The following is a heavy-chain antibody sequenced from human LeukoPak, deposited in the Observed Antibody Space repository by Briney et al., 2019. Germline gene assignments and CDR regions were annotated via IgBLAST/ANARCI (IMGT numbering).Heavy chain of an antibody. CDR3: ARFKGGTGFDY. J-gene: IGHJ4*02. Sequence: SETLPLTCAVSGGSITTSDFDWAWIRQPPGQGFEWIATISSSGKAYYYPSLMSRVTISVDTSKNQFSLDVTSVTAADTGLFYCARFKGGTGFDYWGRGILVIVS. CDR2: ISSSGKA. CDR1: GGSITTSDFD. D-gene: IGHD1-26*01. V-gene: IGHV4-39*01.